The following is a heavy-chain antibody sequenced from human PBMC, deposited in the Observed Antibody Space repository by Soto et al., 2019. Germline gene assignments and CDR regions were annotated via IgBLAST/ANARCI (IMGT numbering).Heavy chain of an antibody. Sequence: PGGSLRLSCAASGFTFSHYWMHWVRQVPGEGLVWVSGINEDGSSTFYADSVKGRFTISRDNARNTLYLQMSSLRAEDTAVYYCGSVFEKWGQGALVTVSS. CDR1: GFTFSHYW. J-gene: IGHJ4*02. CDR3: GSVFEK. V-gene: IGHV3-74*01. CDR2: INEDGSST.